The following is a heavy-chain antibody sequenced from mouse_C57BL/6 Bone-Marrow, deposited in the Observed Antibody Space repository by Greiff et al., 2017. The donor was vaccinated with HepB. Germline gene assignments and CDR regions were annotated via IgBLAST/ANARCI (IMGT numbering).Heavy chain of an antibody. V-gene: IGHV5-12*01. CDR1: GFTFSDYY. CDR2: ISNGGGST. J-gene: IGHJ1*03. Sequence: EVQLVESGGGLVQPGGSLKLSCAASGFTFSDYYMYWVRQTPEKRLEWVAYISNGGGSTYYPDTVKGRFTISRDNAKNTLYLQMSRLKSEDTAMYYCASPYYGSSYWYFDVWGTGTTVTVSS. CDR3: ASPYYGSSYWYFDV. D-gene: IGHD1-1*01.